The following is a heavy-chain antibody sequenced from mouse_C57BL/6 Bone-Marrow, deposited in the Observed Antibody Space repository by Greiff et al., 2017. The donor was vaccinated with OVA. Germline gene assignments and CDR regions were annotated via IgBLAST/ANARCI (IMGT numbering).Heavy chain of an antibody. V-gene: IGHV5-12*01. D-gene: IGHD1-1*01. CDR1: GFTFSDYY. J-gene: IGHJ2*01. CDR2: ISNGGGST. CDR3: ARPYYYGSSYVGY. Sequence: EVQRVESGGGLVQPGGSLKLSCAASGFTFSDYYMYWVRQTPEKRLEWVAYISNGGGSTYYPDTVKGRFTISRDNAKNTLYLQMSRLKSEDTAMYYCARPYYYGSSYVGYWGQGTTLTVSS.